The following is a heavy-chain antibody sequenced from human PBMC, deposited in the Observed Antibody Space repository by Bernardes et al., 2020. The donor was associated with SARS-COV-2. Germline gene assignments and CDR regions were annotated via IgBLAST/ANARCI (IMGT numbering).Heavy chain of an antibody. CDR1: GGSFSGYY. J-gene: IGHJ6*02. D-gene: IGHD3-10*01. V-gene: IGHV4-34*01. CDR2: INHSGST. Sequence: SETLSLTCAVYGGSFSGYYWSWIRQPPGKGLEWIGEINHSGSTNYNPSLKSRVTISVDTSKNQFSLKLSSVTAADTAVYYCARDRYYGSGSYFYGMDVWGQGTTVTVSS. CDR3: ARDRYYGSGSYFYGMDV.